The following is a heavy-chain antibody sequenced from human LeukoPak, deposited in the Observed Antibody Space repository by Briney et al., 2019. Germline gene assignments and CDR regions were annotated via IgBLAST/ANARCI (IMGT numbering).Heavy chain of an antibody. CDR1: GFTFSSYW. V-gene: IGHV3-74*01. CDR3: AREGSSGWSYYYGMDV. J-gene: IGHJ6*02. CDR2: IKGDGSHT. D-gene: IGHD6-19*01. Sequence: GGSLRLSCAASGFTFSSYWMHWVRQAPGKGLVWVSRIKGDGSHTIYADSVKGRFTISRDSAKNTLYLQMNSLRAEDTAVYYCAREGSSGWSYYYGMDVWGQGTTDTVSS.